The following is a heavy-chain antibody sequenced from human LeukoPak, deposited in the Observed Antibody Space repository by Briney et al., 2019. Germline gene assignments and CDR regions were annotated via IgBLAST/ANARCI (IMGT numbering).Heavy chain of an antibody. V-gene: IGHV4-39*01. CDR1: SGSISNSNYY. CDR2: IYYSGRT. Sequence: SETLSLTCTVSSGSISNSNYYWGWIRQPPGKGLEWIGSIYYSGRTYYNPSLKSRVTISVDTSKNQFSLKLSSVTAADTTVYYCARHEYYGSGSQHIFDYWGQGTLVTVSS. CDR3: ARHEYYGSGSQHIFDY. J-gene: IGHJ4*02. D-gene: IGHD3-10*01.